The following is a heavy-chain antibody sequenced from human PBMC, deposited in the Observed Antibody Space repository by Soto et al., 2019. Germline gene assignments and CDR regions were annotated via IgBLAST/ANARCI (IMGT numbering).Heavy chain of an antibody. CDR1: GFTFSSYA. CDR2: ISYDGSNK. CDR3: ARDPTNYYDSSGYPEYFQH. Sequence: ESGGGVVQPGRSLRLSCAASGFTFSSYAMHWVRQAPGKGLEWVAVISYDGSNKYYADSVKGRFTISRDNSKNTLYLQMNSLRAEDTAVYYCARDPTNYYDSSGYPEYFQHWGQGTLVTVSS. D-gene: IGHD3-22*01. V-gene: IGHV3-30-3*01. J-gene: IGHJ1*01.